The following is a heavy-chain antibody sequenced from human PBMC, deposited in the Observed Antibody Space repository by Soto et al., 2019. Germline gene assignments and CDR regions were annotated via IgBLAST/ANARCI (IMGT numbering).Heavy chain of an antibody. V-gene: IGHV3-30*18. D-gene: IGHD3-3*01. CDR1: GFIFSTYG. CDR2: ISYDGSNQ. CDR3: AKDHRVYYDFWSGPGSLDS. Sequence: QVQLVESGGGVVQPGRSLRLSCAASGFIFSTYGMHWVRQAPGKGLVWVAVISYDGSNQYYGVSVKGRFTISRDNSKNTLYLQMNSLRAADTAVYYCAKDHRVYYDFWSGPGSLDSGGQGLLVTVSS. J-gene: IGHJ5*01.